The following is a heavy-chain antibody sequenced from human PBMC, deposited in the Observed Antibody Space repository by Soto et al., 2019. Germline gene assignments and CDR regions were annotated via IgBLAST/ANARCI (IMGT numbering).Heavy chain of an antibody. CDR3: ARAHWSGYRNNWFDP. J-gene: IGHJ5*02. V-gene: IGHV1-69*13. D-gene: IGHD3-3*01. CDR1: GGTFSSYA. CDR2: IIPIFGTA. Sequence: GASVKVSCKASGGTFSSYAISWVRQAPGQGLEWMGGIIPIFGTANYAQKFQGRVTITADESTSTAYMELSSLRSEDTAVYYCARAHWSGYRNNWFDPWDQGTLVTVSP.